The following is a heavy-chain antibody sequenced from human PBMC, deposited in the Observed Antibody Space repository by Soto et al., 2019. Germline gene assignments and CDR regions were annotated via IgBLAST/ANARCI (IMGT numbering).Heavy chain of an antibody. Sequence: PVGSLRLSCAASGFTFDDYAMHWVRQAPGKGLEWVSGISWNSGSIGYADSVKGRLTISRDNAKNSLYLQMNSLRAEDTALYYCAKDKLSYSSGWYYFDYWGQGTLVTVSS. V-gene: IGHV3-9*01. CDR3: AKDKLSYSSGWYYFDY. CDR2: ISWNSGSI. CDR1: GFTFDDYA. D-gene: IGHD6-19*01. J-gene: IGHJ4*02.